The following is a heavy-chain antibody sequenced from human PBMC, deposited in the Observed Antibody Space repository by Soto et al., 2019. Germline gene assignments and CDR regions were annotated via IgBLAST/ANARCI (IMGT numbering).Heavy chain of an antibody. V-gene: IGHV4-31*03. CDR2: IYYSEST. CDR1: GGSISSGGYY. Sequence: PSETLSLACTVSGGSISSGGYYWSWIRQHPGKGLEWIGYIYYSESTYYNPSLKSRVTISVDTSKKQFALKLSSVTAADTAVYYCATGEPDKTFDYWGQGTLVTVSS. CDR3: ATGEPDKTFDY. J-gene: IGHJ4*02. D-gene: IGHD3-22*01.